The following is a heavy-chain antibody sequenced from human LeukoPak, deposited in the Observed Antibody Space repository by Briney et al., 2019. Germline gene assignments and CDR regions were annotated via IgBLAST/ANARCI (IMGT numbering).Heavy chain of an antibody. Sequence: SETLSLTCAVYGGSFNDYYWNWIRQPPGKGLEWIGEINLRGSTTYNPSLKSRVTISLDESKNQFSLKLSSVTAADTAVYYCARDRYYYDSSGYYYIDYWGQGTLVTVSS. CDR3: ARDRYYYDSSGYYYIDY. V-gene: IGHV4-34*01. D-gene: IGHD3-22*01. CDR1: GGSFNDYY. CDR2: INLRGST. J-gene: IGHJ4*02.